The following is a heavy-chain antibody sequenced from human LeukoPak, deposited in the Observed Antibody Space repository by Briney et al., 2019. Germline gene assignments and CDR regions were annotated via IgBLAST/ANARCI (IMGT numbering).Heavy chain of an antibody. CDR2: IYTSGST. CDR3: ARYLVGPFDY. D-gene: IGHD2-15*01. Sequence: SETLSLTCTVSGGSISSYYWSWIRQPPGKGLEWIGYIYTSGSTNYNPSLKSRVTISVDTSKNQFSLELSSVTAADTAVYYWARYLVGPFDYWGQGTLVTVSS. J-gene: IGHJ4*02. V-gene: IGHV4-4*09. CDR1: GGSISSYY.